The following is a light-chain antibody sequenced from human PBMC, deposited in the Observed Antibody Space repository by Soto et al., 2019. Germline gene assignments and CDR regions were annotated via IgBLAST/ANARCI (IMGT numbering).Light chain of an antibody. CDR2: SAS. CDR1: QGISSY. CDR3: QQYNSYSPT. J-gene: IGKJ1*01. Sequence: VIWMTQSPSLLSASTGARVTISCRISQGISSYLVWYQHAPGRAPKLLIYSASRLESGVPSRFSGSGSETEFTLTISGLQPGDSATYYCQQYNSYSPTFGRGTKVDIK. V-gene: IGKV1D-8*03.